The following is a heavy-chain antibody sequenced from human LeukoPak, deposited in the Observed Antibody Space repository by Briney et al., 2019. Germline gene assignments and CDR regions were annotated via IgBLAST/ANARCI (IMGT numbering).Heavy chain of an antibody. CDR2: IYSNGNT. V-gene: IGHV3-53*01. CDR3: ARTNNYAFDI. CDR1: AFTVSSSF. J-gene: IGHJ3*02. Sequence: AASAFTVSSSFMSWVRQARGKGLEWVSIIYSNGNTHYADSVRGRFTISRDNSMNTLYLQMNNLRAEDTAVYYCARTNNYAFDIWGLGTMVTVSS. D-gene: IGHD5-24*01.